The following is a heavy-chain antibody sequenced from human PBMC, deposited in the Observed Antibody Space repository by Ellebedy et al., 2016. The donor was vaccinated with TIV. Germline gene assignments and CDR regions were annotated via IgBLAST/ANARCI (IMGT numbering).Heavy chain of an antibody. D-gene: IGHD3-9*01. CDR1: GGSFSGYY. CDR3: ARGRYFDWLLYRQGAFDI. Sequence: SETLSLXCAVYGGSFSGYYWSWIRQPPGKGLEWIGEINHSGSTNYNPSLKSRVTISVDTSKNQFSLKLSSVTAADTAVYYCARGRYFDWLLYRQGAFDIWGQGTMVTVSS. J-gene: IGHJ3*02. CDR2: INHSGST. V-gene: IGHV4-34*01.